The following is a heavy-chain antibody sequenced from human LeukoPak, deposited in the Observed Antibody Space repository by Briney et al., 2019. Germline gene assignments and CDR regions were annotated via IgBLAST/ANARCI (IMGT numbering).Heavy chain of an antibody. CDR1: GYTFTNYG. CDR3: ARDGHRRCHYDCSGREDAFDI. D-gene: IGHD3-22*01. Sequence: GASLKVSCKASGYTFTNYGISWVRQAAGKGLEWMGWISTYNGNTNYAQKLQGRVTMTTDTSTSTAYMELRSLRSDDTAVYYCARDGHRRCHYDCSGREDAFDIWGQGTMVTVSS. J-gene: IGHJ3*02. V-gene: IGHV1-18*01. CDR2: ISTYNGNT.